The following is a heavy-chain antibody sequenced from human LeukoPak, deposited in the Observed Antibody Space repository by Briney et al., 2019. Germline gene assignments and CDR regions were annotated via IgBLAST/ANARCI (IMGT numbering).Heavy chain of an antibody. Sequence: LVKVSCKASGGTFSSYAISWVRQAPGQGLEWMGGIIPIFGTANYAQKFQGRVTITADESTSTAYMELSSLRSEDTAVYYCASMLYYDYVWGSYRDYYYGMDVWGKGTTVTVSS. CDR1: GGTFSSYA. CDR3: ASMLYYDYVWGSYRDYYYGMDV. D-gene: IGHD3-16*02. J-gene: IGHJ6*04. CDR2: IIPIFGTA. V-gene: IGHV1-69*13.